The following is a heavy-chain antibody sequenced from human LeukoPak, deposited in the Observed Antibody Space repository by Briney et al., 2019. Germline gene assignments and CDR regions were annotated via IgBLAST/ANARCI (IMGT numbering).Heavy chain of an antibody. CDR1: GYTFTSYG. CDR2: ISAYNGNT. Sequence: ASVKVSCKASGYTFTSYGISWVRQAPGQGLEWMGWISAYNGNTNYAQKLQGRVTMTTDTSTSTAYMELRSLRSGDTAVYYCARSSRGVVVADTLTNPDYWGQGTLVTVSS. J-gene: IGHJ4*02. V-gene: IGHV1-18*01. D-gene: IGHD2-15*01. CDR3: ARSSRGVVVADTLTNPDY.